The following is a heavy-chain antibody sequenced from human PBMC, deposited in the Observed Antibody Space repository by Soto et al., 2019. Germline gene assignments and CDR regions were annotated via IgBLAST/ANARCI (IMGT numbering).Heavy chain of an antibody. V-gene: IGHV1-69*12. J-gene: IGHJ4*02. CDR3: AREGEGSGGSSKDY. D-gene: IGHD2-15*01. CDR2: IIPIFGTA. CDR1: GGTFSSYA. Sequence: QVQLVQSGAEVKKPGSSVKVSCKASGGTFSSYAISWVRQAPGQGLEWMGGIIPIFGTANYGQKFQGRVTITAVESTSTDYMELSSLRCEDTAVYYCAREGEGSGGSSKDYWGQGTLVTVSS.